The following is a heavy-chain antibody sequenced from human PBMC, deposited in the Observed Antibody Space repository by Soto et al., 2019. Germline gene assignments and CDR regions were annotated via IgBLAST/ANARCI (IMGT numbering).Heavy chain of an antibody. V-gene: IGHV4-39*01. J-gene: IGHJ4*02. CDR2: IYHSGST. Sequence: QLQLQESGPGLVKPSETLSLTCTVSGGSISSSGYYWGWIRQPPGKGLEWIGNIYHSGSTNYNPSLKSRVTMSVDTSKNQSSLKLSSVTAADTAVFYCTRHGVNITAFGVVNGPDYWGQGTLVIVSS. CDR3: TRHGVNITAFGVVNGPDY. CDR1: GGSISSSGYY. D-gene: IGHD3-3*01.